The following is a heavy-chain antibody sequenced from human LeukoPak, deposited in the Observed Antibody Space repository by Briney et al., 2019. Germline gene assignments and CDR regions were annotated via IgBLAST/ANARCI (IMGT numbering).Heavy chain of an antibody. CDR3: AIVDGLLRDYYYGMDV. D-gene: IGHD2-21*02. V-gene: IGHV3-23*01. CDR1: GFTFSSYP. Sequence: GGSLTLSCAASGFTFSSYPMNWLRQAPGRGLEWVSSISGSGGSTYYANAVKGRFTISRENSKNTLFLQMNSLPAEDTAVYYCAIVDGLLRDYYYGMDVWGQGTTVTVSS. CDR2: ISGSGGST. J-gene: IGHJ6*02.